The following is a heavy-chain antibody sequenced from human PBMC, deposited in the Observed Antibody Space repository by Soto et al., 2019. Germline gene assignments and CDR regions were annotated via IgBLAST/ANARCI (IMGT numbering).Heavy chain of an antibody. CDR1: GYTFTSYG. CDR3: ARADPPASTLYYYYGMDV. D-gene: IGHD2-2*01. J-gene: IGHJ6*02. V-gene: IGHV1-18*01. CDR2: ISAYNGNT. Sequence: ASVKVSCKASGYTFTSYGISWVRQAPGQGLEWMGWISAYNGNTNYAQKLQGRVTMTTDTSTSTAYMELSSLRSEDTAVYYCARADPPASTLYYYYGMDVWGQGTTVTVSS.